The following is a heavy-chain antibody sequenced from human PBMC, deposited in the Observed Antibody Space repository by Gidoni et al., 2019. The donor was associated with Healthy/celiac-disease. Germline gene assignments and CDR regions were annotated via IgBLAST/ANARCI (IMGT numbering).Heavy chain of an antibody. Sequence: QVQLQQWGAGLLKPSETLSLTCAVYGGSFSGYYWSWIRQPPGKGLEWIGEINHSGSTNYNPSLKSRVTISVDTSKNQFSLKLSSVTAADTAVYYCARAYSSSWYGNWFDPWGQGTLVTVSS. V-gene: IGHV4-34*01. D-gene: IGHD6-13*01. CDR2: INHSGST. CDR1: GGSFSGYY. CDR3: ARAYSSSWYGNWFDP. J-gene: IGHJ5*02.